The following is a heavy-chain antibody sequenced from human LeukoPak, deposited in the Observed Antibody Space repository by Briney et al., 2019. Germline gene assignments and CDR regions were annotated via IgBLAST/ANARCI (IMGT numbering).Heavy chain of an antibody. D-gene: IGHD6-19*01. Sequence: GGSLRLSCAASGFTFSNYWMHWVRQAPGKGLVWVSRINTDGSSTDYADSVKGRFTISRDNAKNTLYLQMNSLRAEDTAVYYCARDLNSPIAVAGSDYWGQGTLVTVSS. CDR2: INTDGSST. V-gene: IGHV3-74*01. J-gene: IGHJ4*02. CDR1: GFTFSNYW. CDR3: ARDLNSPIAVAGSDY.